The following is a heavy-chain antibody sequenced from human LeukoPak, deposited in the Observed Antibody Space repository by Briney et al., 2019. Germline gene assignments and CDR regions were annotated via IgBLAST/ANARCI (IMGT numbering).Heavy chain of an antibody. J-gene: IGHJ4*02. V-gene: IGHV3-30*01. CDR2: ISHDATDK. CDR3: ARWGVGATAGGLDY. CDR1: GFTFSMQA. Sequence: GGSLRLSCAASGFTFSMQALQSVRQAPGKGPECLAVISHDATDKYYADSVKGRFTISRDNSKNTLYLQMNSLRAEDTAVYYCARWGVGATAGGLDYWGQGTQVIVSS. D-gene: IGHD1-26*01.